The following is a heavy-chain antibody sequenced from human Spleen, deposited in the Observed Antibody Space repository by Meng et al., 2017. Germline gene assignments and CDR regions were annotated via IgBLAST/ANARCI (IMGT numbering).Heavy chain of an antibody. Sequence: RLQEAGPVLVRPPETLSPTCTVSGGSVSSGSYYWSWIRQPPGKGLEWIGYIYYSGSTKYNPSLKSRVTISIDTSKNQFSLKLSSVTAADTAVYYCARSAYCNGDCYSGYWYFDLWGRGTLVTVSS. D-gene: IGHD2-21*02. CDR2: IYYSGST. CDR1: GGSVSSGSYY. V-gene: IGHV4-61*01. CDR3: ARSAYCNGDCYSGYWYFDL. J-gene: IGHJ2*01.